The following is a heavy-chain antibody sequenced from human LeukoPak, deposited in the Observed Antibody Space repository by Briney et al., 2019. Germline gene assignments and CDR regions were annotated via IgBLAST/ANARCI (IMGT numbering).Heavy chain of an antibody. Sequence: SQTLSLTRAISGDSVSSNSAAWNWIRQSPSRGLEWLGRTYYRSKWYNHYAVSVKSRIIINSDTSKNQFSLQLNSVTPEDTAVYYCARDWDYGGKRDWFDPWGQGTLVTVSS. CDR1: GDSVSSNSAA. V-gene: IGHV6-1*01. CDR3: ARDWDYGGKRDWFDP. J-gene: IGHJ5*02. D-gene: IGHD4-23*01. CDR2: TYYRSKWYN.